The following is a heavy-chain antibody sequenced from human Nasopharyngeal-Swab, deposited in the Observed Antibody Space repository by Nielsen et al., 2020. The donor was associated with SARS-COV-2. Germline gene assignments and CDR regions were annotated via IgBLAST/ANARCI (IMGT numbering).Heavy chain of an antibody. Sequence: GESLKISCAASGFTFSGCAMHWVRQASGKGLEWVGRIRSKANSYATAYAASVKGRFTISRDDSKNTAYLQMNSLKTEDTAVYYCTRRAESGDDAFDIWGQGTMVTVSS. CDR3: TRRAESGDDAFDI. J-gene: IGHJ3*02. D-gene: IGHD3-10*01. V-gene: IGHV3-73*01. CDR1: GFTFSGCA. CDR2: IRSKANSYAT.